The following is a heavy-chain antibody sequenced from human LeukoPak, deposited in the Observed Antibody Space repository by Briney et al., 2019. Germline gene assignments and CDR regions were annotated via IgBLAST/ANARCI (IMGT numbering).Heavy chain of an antibody. D-gene: IGHD1-26*01. J-gene: IGHJ4*02. CDR1: GFTFNSYA. CDR3: AKVLTSGTYYYFDY. CDR2: ISSSASGT. Sequence: GGSPRLSCAASGFTFNSYAMSWVRQAPGKGLEWVSAISSSASGTYYPDSVRGRFTISRDNSKNTLYLQMNSLRAEDTAVYYCAKVLTSGTYYYFDYWGQGTLVSVSS. V-gene: IGHV3-23*01.